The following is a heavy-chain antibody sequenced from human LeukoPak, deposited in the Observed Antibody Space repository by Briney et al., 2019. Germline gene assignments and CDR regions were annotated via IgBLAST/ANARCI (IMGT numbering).Heavy chain of an antibody. D-gene: IGHD3-9*01. V-gene: IGHV4-59*01. Sequence: DPSETLSLTCTVSGGSISSYYWSWIRQPPGKGLEWIGYIYYSGSTNYNPSLKSRVTISVDTPKNQFSLKLSSVTAADTAVYYCAGLNYDILTGYYRGWFDPWGQGTLVTVSS. J-gene: IGHJ5*02. CDR2: IYYSGST. CDR3: AGLNYDILTGYYRGWFDP. CDR1: GGSISSYY.